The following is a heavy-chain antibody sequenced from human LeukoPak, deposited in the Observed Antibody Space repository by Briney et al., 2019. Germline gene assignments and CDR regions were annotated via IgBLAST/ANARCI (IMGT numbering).Heavy chain of an antibody. Sequence: ASVKVSCKASGYTFTSYGISWVRQAPGQGLEWMGGIIPIFGTANSAQKFQGRVTITADESTSTAYMELSSLRSEDTAVYYCAGEPSLGYCSGGSCYSWGQGTLVTVSS. CDR2: IIPIFGTA. J-gene: IGHJ4*02. CDR3: AGEPSLGYCSGGSCYS. V-gene: IGHV1-69*13. CDR1: GYTFTSYG. D-gene: IGHD2-15*01.